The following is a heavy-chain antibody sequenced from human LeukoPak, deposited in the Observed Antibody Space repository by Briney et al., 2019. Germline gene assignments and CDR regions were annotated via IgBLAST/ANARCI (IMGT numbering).Heavy chain of an antibody. V-gene: IGHV3-23*01. CDR1: RFTFSTYS. CDR3: AKRGPGSPQSGKYYFDY. D-gene: IGHD3-10*01. Sequence: GGSLRLSCAASRFTFSTYSMNWVRQAPGKGLEWVSAISGSAATTFYADSVKGRFTISRDNSKNTLYLQMNSLRAEDTAVYYCAKRGPGSPQSGKYYFDYWGQGTLVTVSS. J-gene: IGHJ4*02. CDR2: ISGSAATT.